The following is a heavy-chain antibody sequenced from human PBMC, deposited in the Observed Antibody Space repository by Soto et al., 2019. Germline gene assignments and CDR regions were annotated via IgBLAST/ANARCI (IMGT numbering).Heavy chain of an antibody. CDR2: IKSKTDGGTT. Sequence: PGGSLGLSCAASGFTFNNAWMSWVRQAPGKGLEWIGRIKSKTDGGTTDYAAPVKGRFAISRDDSENTLSLQMNSLKTEDTAVYYCTTLGNYEDSSGSYQYCFDDWGQGNLVTV. D-gene: IGHD3-22*01. CDR3: TTLGNYEDSSGSYQYCFDD. J-gene: IGHJ4*02. CDR1: GFTFNNAW. V-gene: IGHV3-15*01.